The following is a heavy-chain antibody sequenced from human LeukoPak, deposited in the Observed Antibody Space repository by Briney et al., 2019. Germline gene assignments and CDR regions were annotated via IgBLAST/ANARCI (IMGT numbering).Heavy chain of an antibody. CDR3: AKPLLYSSGWYYFDY. V-gene: IGHV3-30*18. J-gene: IGHJ4*02. CDR1: GFTFSSYG. Sequence: GGSLRLSCAASGFTFSSYGMHWVRQAPGKGLEWVAVISYDGSNKYYADSVKGRFTISRDNSKNTLYLQINSLRAEDTAVYYCAKPLLYSSGWYYFDYWGQGTLVTVSS. D-gene: IGHD6-19*01. CDR2: ISYDGSNK.